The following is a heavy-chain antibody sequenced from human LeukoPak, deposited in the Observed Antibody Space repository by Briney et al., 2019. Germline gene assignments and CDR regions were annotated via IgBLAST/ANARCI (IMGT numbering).Heavy chain of an antibody. CDR3: ASSRGYSYGLGY. CDR2: ISSSSSTI. V-gene: IGHV3-48*02. CDR1: GFIFSSYN. D-gene: IGHD5-18*01. J-gene: IGHJ4*02. Sequence: PGGSLRLSCAASGFIFSSYNMHWVRQAPGKGLEWVSYISSSSSTIYYADSVKGRFTISRDNAKNSLYLQMNSLRDDDTAVYYCASSRGYSYGLGYWGQGTLVTVSS.